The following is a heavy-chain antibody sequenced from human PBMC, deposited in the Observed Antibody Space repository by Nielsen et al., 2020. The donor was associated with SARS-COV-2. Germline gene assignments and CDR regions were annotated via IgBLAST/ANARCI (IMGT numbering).Heavy chain of an antibody. CDR1: GGSISSSSYY. CDR3: VRGISSSWYYYFDY. V-gene: IGHV4-39*07. Sequence: SETLSLTCTVSGGSISSSSYYWGWIRQPPGKGLEWIGSIYYSGSTYYNPSLKSRVTISVDTSKNQFSLMLSSVTAADTAVYYCVRGISSSWYYYFDYWGQGTLVTVSS. J-gene: IGHJ4*02. D-gene: IGHD6-13*01. CDR2: IYYSGST.